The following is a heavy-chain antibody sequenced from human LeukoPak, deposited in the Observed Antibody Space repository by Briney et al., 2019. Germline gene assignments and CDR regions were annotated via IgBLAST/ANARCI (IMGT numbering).Heavy chain of an antibody. Sequence: GGSLRLSCATSGFTFSSYGMSWVRQAPGKGLEWVAFIRYDGSNKYYADSVKGRFTISRDNAKNSLYLQMNSLRAEDTAVYYCARVLHKRNYDSTTYYGYWGQGTLVTVSS. V-gene: IGHV3-30*02. CDR2: IRYDGSNK. CDR3: ARVLHKRNYDSTTYYGY. CDR1: GFTFSSYG. D-gene: IGHD3-22*01. J-gene: IGHJ4*02.